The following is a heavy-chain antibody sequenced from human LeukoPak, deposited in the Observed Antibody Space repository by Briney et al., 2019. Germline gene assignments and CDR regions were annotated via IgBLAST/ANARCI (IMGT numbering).Heavy chain of an antibody. CDR1: GGSISSYY. J-gene: IGHJ3*02. CDR3: ARDYDGSGYPGPGAFDI. V-gene: IGHV4-4*07. Sequence: SETLSLTCTVSGGSISSYYWSWIRQPAGKGLERIGRIYTSGSTNYNPSLKSRVTMSVDTSKNQFSLKLSSVTAADTAVYYCARDYDGSGYPGPGAFDIWGQGTMVTVSS. CDR2: IYTSGST. D-gene: IGHD3-22*01.